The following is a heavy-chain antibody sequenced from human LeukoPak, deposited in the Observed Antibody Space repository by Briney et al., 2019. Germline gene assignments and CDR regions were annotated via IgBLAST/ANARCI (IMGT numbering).Heavy chain of an antibody. J-gene: IGHJ5*02. CDR2: IYPGDSDT. CDR3: ARYSSSYNWFDP. V-gene: IGHV5-51*01. Sequence: ASVKISCKGSGYSFTSYWIGWVRQMPGKGLEWMGIIYPGDSDTRYSPSFQGQVTISADKSISTAYLQWSSLKASDTAMYYCARYSSSYNWFDPWGQGTLVTVSS. CDR1: GYSFTSYW. D-gene: IGHD6-6*01.